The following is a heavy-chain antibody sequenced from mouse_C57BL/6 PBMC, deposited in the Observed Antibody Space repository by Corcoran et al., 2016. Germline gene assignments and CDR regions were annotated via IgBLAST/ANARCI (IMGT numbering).Heavy chain of an antibody. Sequence: QIQLVQSGPELKKPGETVKISCKASGYTFTTYGMSWVKQAPGKGLKWMGWINTYSGVPTYADDFKGRFAFSLETSASTAYLQINNLKNEDTATYCCVYYYGRSPLADWGQGTLVTVSA. D-gene: IGHD1-1*01. V-gene: IGHV9-3*01. CDR3: VYYYGRSPLAD. CDR1: GYTFTTYG. J-gene: IGHJ3*01. CDR2: INTYSGVP.